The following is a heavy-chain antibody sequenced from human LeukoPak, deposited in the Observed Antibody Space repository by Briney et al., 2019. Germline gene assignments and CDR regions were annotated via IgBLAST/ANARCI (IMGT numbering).Heavy chain of an antibody. V-gene: IGHV1-69*13. J-gene: IGHJ5*02. Sequence: ASVKVSCKASGGTFSSYAISWVRQAPGQGLEWMGGIIPIFGTANYAQKFQGRVTITADESTSTAYMELSSLRSEDTAVYYCARGVVVVPAAISRWFDPWGQGTLVTVSS. D-gene: IGHD2-2*02. CDR1: GGTFSSYA. CDR3: ARGVVVVPAAISRWFDP. CDR2: IIPIFGTA.